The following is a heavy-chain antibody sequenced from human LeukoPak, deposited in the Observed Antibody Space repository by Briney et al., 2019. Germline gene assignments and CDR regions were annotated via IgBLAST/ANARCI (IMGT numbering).Heavy chain of an antibody. CDR1: GGSISSYY. CDR2: IYYSGST. Sequence: SETLSLTCTVSGGSISSYYWGWIRQPPGKGLEWIGSIYYSGSTYYNPSLKSRVTISVDTSKNQFSLKLSSVTAADTAVYYCARVGGATYYFDYWGQGTLVTVSS. V-gene: IGHV4-39*07. CDR3: ARVGGATYYFDY. J-gene: IGHJ4*02. D-gene: IGHD1-26*01.